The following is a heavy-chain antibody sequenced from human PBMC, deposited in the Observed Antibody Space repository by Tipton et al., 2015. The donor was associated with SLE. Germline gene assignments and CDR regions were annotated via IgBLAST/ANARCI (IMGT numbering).Heavy chain of an antibody. V-gene: IGHV3-9*01. CDR2: ISWNSGSV. J-gene: IGHJ2*01. CDR3: VKVGLAFGES. D-gene: IGHD3-10*01. Sequence: SLRLSCAASGFTFDDNAMHWVRQVPGKGLEWVSGISWNSGSVGYADAVRGRFNISRDNAKNSLHLQMNSLRVEDRALYYCVKVGLAFGESWGRGTLVTVSS. CDR1: GFTFDDNA.